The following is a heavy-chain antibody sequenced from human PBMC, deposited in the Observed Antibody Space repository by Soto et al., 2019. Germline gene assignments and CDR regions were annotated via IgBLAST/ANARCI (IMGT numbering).Heavy chain of an antibody. CDR1: GGSISSVGHY. J-gene: IGHJ6*02. CDR3: ARESGGYDSSTRYGLDV. Sequence: SETLSLTCSVSGGSISSVGHYWTWIRQQPGKGLEWIGYIYYSGSTDYNPSLKSRVTISVGRSKNQFSLNLSSVTAADTAIYYCARESGGYDSSTRYGLDVWGQGTTVTVS. D-gene: IGHD5-12*01. CDR2: IYYSGST. V-gene: IGHV4-31*03.